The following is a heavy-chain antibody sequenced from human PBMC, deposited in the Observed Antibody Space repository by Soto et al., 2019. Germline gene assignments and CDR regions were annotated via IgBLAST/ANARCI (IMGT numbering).Heavy chain of an antibody. V-gene: IGHV3-48*01. J-gene: IGHJ4*02. CDR1: GFTFSSYS. CDR2: ISSSSSTI. Sequence: PGGSLRLSCAASGFTFSSYSMNWVRQAPGKGLEWVSYISSSSSTIYYADSVKGRFTISRDNAKNSLYLQMNSLRAEDTAVYYCARDPSSSWYLPRGTFDYWGQGTLVTVSS. CDR3: ARDPSSSWYLPRGTFDY. D-gene: IGHD6-13*01.